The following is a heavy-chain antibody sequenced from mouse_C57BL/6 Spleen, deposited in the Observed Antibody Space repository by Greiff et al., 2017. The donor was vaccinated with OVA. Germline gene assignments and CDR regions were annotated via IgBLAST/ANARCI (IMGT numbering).Heavy chain of an antibody. Sequence: QVQLQQSGAELVRPGTSVKMSCKASGYTFTNYWIGWAKQRPGHGLEWIGDIYPGGGSTNYTEKFKGKATLTADKSSSTAYMQFSSLTSEDSAIYCGARGGLYGNYEGFAYWGKGTLVTVAA. D-gene: IGHD2-1*01. J-gene: IGHJ3*01. V-gene: IGHV1-63*01. CDR3: ARGGLYGNYEGFAY. CDR1: GYTFTNYW. CDR2: IYPGGGST.